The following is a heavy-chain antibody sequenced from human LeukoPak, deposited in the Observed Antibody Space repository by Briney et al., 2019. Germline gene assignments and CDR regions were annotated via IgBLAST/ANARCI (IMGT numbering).Heavy chain of an antibody. J-gene: IGHJ4*02. Sequence: GGSLRLSCAASGFTFSSYAMSWVRQAPGKGLEWVSAISGSGGSTYYADSVKGRFTISRDNSKNTMYLQMNSLRAEDTAVYYCAKSPISITMIVVVITNYYFDYWGQGTLVTVSS. CDR1: GFTFSSYA. V-gene: IGHV3-23*01. D-gene: IGHD3-22*01. CDR2: ISGSGGST. CDR3: AKSPISITMIVVVITNYYFDY.